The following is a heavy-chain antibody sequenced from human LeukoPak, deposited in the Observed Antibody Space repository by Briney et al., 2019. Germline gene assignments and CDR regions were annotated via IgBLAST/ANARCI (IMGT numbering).Heavy chain of an antibody. Sequence: GGSLRLSCAASGFTVSSKYMSWVRQAPGKGLEWVSVIYSSGSTNYTESVKGRFTISRDNSKNTVYLQMNSLRAEDTAMYYCARDDISGPYDYWGQGTLVTVSS. CDR2: IYSSGST. V-gene: IGHV3-53*01. CDR1: GFTVSSKY. D-gene: IGHD3-10*01. J-gene: IGHJ4*02. CDR3: ARDDISGPYDY.